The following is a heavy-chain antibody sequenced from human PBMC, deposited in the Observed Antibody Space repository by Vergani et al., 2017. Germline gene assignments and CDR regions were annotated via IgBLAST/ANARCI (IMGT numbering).Heavy chain of an antibody. J-gene: IGHJ4*02. CDR2: ISSSSSTI. CDR1: GFTFSSYS. V-gene: IGHV3-48*01. CDR3: AREKEGSGSYXLDY. D-gene: IGHD3-10*01. Sequence: EVQLVESGGGLVQPGGSLRLSCAASGFTFSSYSMNWVRQAPGKGLEWVSYISSSSSTIYYADSVKGRFTISRDNAKNSLYLQMNSLRAEDTAVYYCAREKEGSGSYXLDYWGQGTLVTVSS.